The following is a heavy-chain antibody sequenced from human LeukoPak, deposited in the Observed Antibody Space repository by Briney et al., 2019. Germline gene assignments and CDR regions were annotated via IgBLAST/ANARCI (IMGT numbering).Heavy chain of an antibody. D-gene: IGHD3-9*01. CDR1: GYSISSGYH. V-gene: IGHV4-38-2*01. CDR3: ARHDWTFDI. J-gene: IGHJ3*02. CDR2: IYRSGIT. Sequence: PSETLSLTCLVSGYSISSGYHRGWIRQPPGKGLEWIGSIYRSGITYYNPSLKSRVTMSVDTSKNQFSLKLSSVTAADTAVYYCARHDWTFDIWGQGTMVTASS.